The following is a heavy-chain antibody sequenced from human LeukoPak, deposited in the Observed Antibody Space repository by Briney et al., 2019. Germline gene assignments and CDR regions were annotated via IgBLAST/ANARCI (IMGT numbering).Heavy chain of an antibody. CDR2: IYTSGST. V-gene: IGHV4-61*02. CDR3: ARARDLIPIGAFDI. CDR1: GGSISSGSYY. J-gene: IGHJ3*02. D-gene: IGHD2-21*01. Sequence: SQTLSLTCTVSGGSISSGSYYWSWIRQPAGKGLEWIGRIYTSGSTNYNPSLKSRVTISVDTSKSQFSLKLSSVTAADTAVYYCARARDLIPIGAFDIWGQGTMVTVSS.